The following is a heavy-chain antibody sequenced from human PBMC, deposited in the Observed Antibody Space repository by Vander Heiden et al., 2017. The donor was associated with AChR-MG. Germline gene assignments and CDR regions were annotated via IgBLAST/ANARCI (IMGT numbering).Heavy chain of an antibody. CDR2: VYYTGSA. V-gene: IGHV4-4*02. CDR3: ARVPPDSGSYQKSWFDP. D-gene: IGHD3-10*01. CDR1: GASIRRSNW. J-gene: IGHJ5*02. Sequence: QVQLQEAGPGLVKPSGTLSLTCAVSGASIRRSNWWSWVRQPPGRGLELIGEVYYTGSANYNPSLRSRVTISVDQSENQFSLRLTSVTAADTAVYYCARVPPDSGSYQKSWFDPWGQGILVTVSS.